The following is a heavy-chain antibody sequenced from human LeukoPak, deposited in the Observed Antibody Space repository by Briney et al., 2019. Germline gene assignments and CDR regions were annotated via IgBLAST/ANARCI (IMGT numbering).Heavy chain of an antibody. J-gene: IGHJ3*02. CDR3: AREYSGSQDGFDI. CDR2: IYYSGST. Sequence: SETLSLTCTVSGGSFSSYYWSWIRQPPGKGLEWIGYIYYSGSTNYNPSLRRGGTISVNTSKNQFSLKLSSVTAADTAVYYCAREYSGSQDGFDIWGQGTMVTVSS. D-gene: IGHD1-26*01. CDR1: GGSFSSYY. V-gene: IGHV4-59*01.